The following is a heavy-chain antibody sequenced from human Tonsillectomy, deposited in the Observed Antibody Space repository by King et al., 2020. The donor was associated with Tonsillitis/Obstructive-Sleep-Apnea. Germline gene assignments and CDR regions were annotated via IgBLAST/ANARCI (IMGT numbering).Heavy chain of an antibody. CDR3: ARDRDGGTHFDY. V-gene: IGHV4-31*03. Sequence: VQLQESGPGLVKPSQTLSLTCTVSGGSIRSGGYYWSWIRQHPGKGLEWIGYIYYSGSTYYNPSLKSRVTISVDTSKKQFSLKLSSVTAADTAVYFCARDRDGGTHFDYWGQGTLVTVSS. CDR1: GGSIRSGGYY. CDR2: IYYSGST. D-gene: IGHD4-23*01. J-gene: IGHJ4*02.